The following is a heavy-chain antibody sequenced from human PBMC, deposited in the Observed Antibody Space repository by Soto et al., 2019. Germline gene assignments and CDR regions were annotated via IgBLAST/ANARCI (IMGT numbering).Heavy chain of an antibody. CDR3: ARSPYSSGYYYAIDY. Sequence: ASVKVSCKVSGYTLTELSMHWLRQAHGQGLEWMGIINPSGGSTTYAQKFQGRVTMTRDTSTSTVYMDLSSLRSEDTAVYYCARSPYSSGYYYAIDYWGQGTQVTVSS. CDR1: GYTLTELS. J-gene: IGHJ4*02. V-gene: IGHV1-46*01. CDR2: INPSGGST. D-gene: IGHD3-22*01.